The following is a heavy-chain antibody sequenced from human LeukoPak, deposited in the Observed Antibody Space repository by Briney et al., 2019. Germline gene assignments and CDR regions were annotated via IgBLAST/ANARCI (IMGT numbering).Heavy chain of an antibody. Sequence: GGSLRLSCAASGFTFSSYSMNWVRQAPGKGLEWVSYISSSSSTIYYADSVKGRFTISRDNAKNSLYLQMNSLRAEDTAVYYCASRYCSSTSCPPQPYYYYYMDVWGKGTTVTVSS. CDR1: GFTFSSYS. D-gene: IGHD2-2*01. J-gene: IGHJ6*03. V-gene: IGHV3-48*01. CDR2: ISSSSSTI. CDR3: ASRYCSSTSCPPQPYYYYYMDV.